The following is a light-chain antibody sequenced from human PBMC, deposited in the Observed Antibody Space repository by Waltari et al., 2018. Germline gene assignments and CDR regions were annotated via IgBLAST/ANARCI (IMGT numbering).Light chain of an antibody. J-gene: IGKJ1*01. CDR3: QQYHSYPRK. Sequence: DFQMIQCPSTLSAPIVDKITITCRASQSIGNWLAWFQQTPTKAPKLRIFKASTLESGVPSRFSGSGSGTEFTLTVTSLQSDDFATYYCQQYHSYPRKFGQGTKV. V-gene: IGKV1-5*03. CDR2: KAS. CDR1: QSIGNW.